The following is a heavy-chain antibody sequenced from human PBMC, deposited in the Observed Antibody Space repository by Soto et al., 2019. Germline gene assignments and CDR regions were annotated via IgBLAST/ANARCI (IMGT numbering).Heavy chain of an antibody. CDR3: ARATGALRSRNCDY. J-gene: IGHJ4*02. V-gene: IGHV4-31*03. Sequence: QVQLQESGPEVVKPSQTLSLTCSVSGGSISIVGHYWTWIRQPPGKGREWIGSIYHTGSTYYSKSLRSRLTISIDTSQNQFSLRLNSVTAADTAVYYCARATGALRSRNCDYWGQGRLVTVSS. D-gene: IGHD7-27*01. CDR1: GGSISIVGHY. CDR2: IYHTGST.